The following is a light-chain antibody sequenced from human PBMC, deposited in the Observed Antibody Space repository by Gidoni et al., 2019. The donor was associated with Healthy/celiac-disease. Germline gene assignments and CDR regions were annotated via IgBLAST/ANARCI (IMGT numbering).Light chain of an antibody. CDR3: QQYYSTL. Sequence: LGERATINCKSSQSVLYSSNNKNYLAWYQQKPGQPPKLLIYWASTRESGVPDRFSGSGSGTDFTLTISSLQAEDVAVYYCQQYYSTLFGPXTKVDIK. CDR1: QSVLYSSNNKNY. CDR2: WAS. J-gene: IGKJ3*01. V-gene: IGKV4-1*01.